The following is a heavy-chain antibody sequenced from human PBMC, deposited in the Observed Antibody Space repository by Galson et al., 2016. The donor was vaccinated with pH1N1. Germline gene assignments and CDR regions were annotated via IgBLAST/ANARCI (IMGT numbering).Heavy chain of an antibody. Sequence: SLRLSCAASGFTASNYAMHWVRQAPGKGLEYVSVIGSNERTTYYADSVNGRFTISRDNSKNTVYLQMGSLRAEDMAVYYCTRDAGGYSDFDYWGQGTLVTVSS. J-gene: IGHJ4*02. CDR2: IGSNERTT. CDR3: TRDAGGYSDFDY. V-gene: IGHV3-64*02. D-gene: IGHD1-26*01. CDR1: GFTASNYA.